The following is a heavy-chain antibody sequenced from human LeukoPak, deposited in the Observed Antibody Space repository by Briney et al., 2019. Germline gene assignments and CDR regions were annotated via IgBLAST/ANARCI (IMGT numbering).Heavy chain of an antibody. CDR3: AKHAAVSGTPLNIFHI. CDR2: ISYSGSA. Sequence: PSDTLSLTCTVSGGSVSSSSYYGGWIRQPPGKGLEWIGNISYSGSAYYNPSLNGRVTMSVETSKNQFSLKLTSLTAADTAVYYCAKHAAVSGTPLNIFHIWGQGTVVTVSS. V-gene: IGHV4-39*01. D-gene: IGHD6-19*01. CDR1: GGSVSSSSYY. J-gene: IGHJ3*02.